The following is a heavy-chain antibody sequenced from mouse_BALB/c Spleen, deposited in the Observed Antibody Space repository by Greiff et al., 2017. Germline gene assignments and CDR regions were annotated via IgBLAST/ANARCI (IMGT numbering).Heavy chain of an antibody. V-gene: IGHV1-4*01. Sequence: QVQLQQSGAELARPGASVKMSCKASGYTFTSYTMHWVKQRPGQGLEWIGYINPSSGYTNYNQKFKDKATLTADKSSSTAYMQLSSLTSEDSAVYYCASFTTDGHYAMDYWGQGTSVTVSS. CDR2: INPSSGYT. D-gene: IGHD2-12*01. CDR3: ASFTTDGHYAMDY. J-gene: IGHJ4*01. CDR1: GYTFTSYT.